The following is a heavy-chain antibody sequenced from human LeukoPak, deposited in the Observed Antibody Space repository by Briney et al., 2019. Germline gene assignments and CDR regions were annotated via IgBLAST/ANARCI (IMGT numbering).Heavy chain of an antibody. CDR3: AREKSGYDFDY. Sequence: ASVKVSCKVSGYTLTELSMHWVRQAPGQGLEWMGWINPNSGGTKYAQKFQGRVTITRDTSISTAYMELSRLTSDDTAVYYCAREKSGYDFDYWGQGTLVTVSS. D-gene: IGHD5-12*01. CDR2: INPNSGGT. CDR1: GYTLTELS. J-gene: IGHJ4*02. V-gene: IGHV1-2*02.